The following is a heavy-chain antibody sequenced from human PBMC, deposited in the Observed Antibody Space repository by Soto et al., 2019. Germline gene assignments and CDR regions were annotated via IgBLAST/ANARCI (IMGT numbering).Heavy chain of an antibody. CDR2: ISSSSSYT. D-gene: IGHD6-13*01. V-gene: IGHV3-11*06. CDR3: ARAGSYSSSWRGPYY. CDR1: GFTFSDYY. J-gene: IGHJ4*02. Sequence: NPGGSLRLSCAASGFTFSDYYMSWIRQAPGKGLEWVSYISSSSSYTNYADSVKGRFTISRDNAKNSLYLQMNSLRAEDTAVYYCARAGSYSSSWRGPYYWGQGTLVTVSS.